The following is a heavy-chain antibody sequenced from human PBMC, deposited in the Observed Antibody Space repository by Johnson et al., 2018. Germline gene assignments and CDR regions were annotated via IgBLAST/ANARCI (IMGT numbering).Heavy chain of an antibody. Sequence: EVQLVESGGGLVKPGGSLRLSCAASGFTFSSYSMNWVRQAPGKGLEWVSSISSSSSYIYYADSVKGRFPIPRANAKNSLSLQMNSLRAEDTAVYYCARSLLGPYEWELEPGEAFDIWGQGTVVTVSS. CDR3: ARSLLGPYEWELEPGEAFDI. J-gene: IGHJ3*02. CDR1: GFTFSSYS. D-gene: IGHD1-26*01. V-gene: IGHV3-21*01. CDR2: ISSSSSYI.